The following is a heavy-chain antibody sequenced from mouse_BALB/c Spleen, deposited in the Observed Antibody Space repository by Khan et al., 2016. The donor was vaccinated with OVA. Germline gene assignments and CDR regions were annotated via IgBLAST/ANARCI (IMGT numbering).Heavy chain of an antibody. D-gene: IGHD3-1*01. J-gene: IGHJ3*01. CDR2: INPNNGDT. CDR3: TRSGYGGFAY. Sequence: QVQLQQPGAELVKPGASVELSCKASGYTFTSYYLYWMKQRPGQGLEWIGGINPNNGDTNFSEKFKSKATLTVDKSSSTAYMQLSSLTSEDSAVXSRTRSGYGGFAYWGQGTLVTVSA. V-gene: IGHV1S81*02. CDR1: GYTFTSYY.